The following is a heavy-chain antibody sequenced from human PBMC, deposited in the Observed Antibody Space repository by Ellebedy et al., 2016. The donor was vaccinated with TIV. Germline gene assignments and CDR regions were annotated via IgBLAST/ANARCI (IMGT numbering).Heavy chain of an antibody. D-gene: IGHD3-22*01. Sequence: SETLSLTXVVSGGSITSVNWWSWVRQPPGKGLEWIGEIHLTGNTNYNPSLKSRITMSLDQSKNQISLKVRFVTAADTAVYYCTRENSAYSPFGYWGQGTLVTVSS. CDR1: GGSITSVNW. V-gene: IGHV4/OR15-8*02. CDR2: IHLTGNT. CDR3: TRENSAYSPFGY. J-gene: IGHJ4*02.